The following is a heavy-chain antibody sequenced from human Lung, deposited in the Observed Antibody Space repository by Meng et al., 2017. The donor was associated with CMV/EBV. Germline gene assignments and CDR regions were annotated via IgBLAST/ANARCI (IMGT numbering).Heavy chain of an antibody. J-gene: IGHJ4*02. CDR1: GGSISSSYW. CDR2: MYHSGTT. CDR3: ATQESRDGHNPY. D-gene: IGHD5-24*01. V-gene: IGHV4-4*02. Sequence: LQESDLGLVKPSRTLSLTCVVSGGSISSSYWWTWVRQSPGKGLEWIGEMYHSGTTNYNPSLKSRVTISMGKSNNQLSLKLNSVTAADTAVYYCATQESRDGHNPYWGQGTLVTVSS.